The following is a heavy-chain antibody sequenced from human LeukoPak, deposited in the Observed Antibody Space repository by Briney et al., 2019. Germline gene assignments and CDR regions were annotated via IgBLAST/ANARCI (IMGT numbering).Heavy chain of an antibody. CDR2: ISAYNGNT. V-gene: IGHV1-18*01. CDR3: AREGYYDSSGYARTVDY. D-gene: IGHD3-22*01. J-gene: IGHJ4*02. CDR1: GYTFTSYG. Sequence: GASVKVSCKASGYTFTSYGISWVRQAPGQGLEWMGWISAYNGNTNYAQKLQGRVTMTTDTSTSTAYMELRGLRSDDTAVYYCAREGYYDSSGYARTVDYWGQGTLVTVSS.